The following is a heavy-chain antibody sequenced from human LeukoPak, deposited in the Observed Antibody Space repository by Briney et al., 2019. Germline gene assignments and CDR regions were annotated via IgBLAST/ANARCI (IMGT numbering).Heavy chain of an antibody. V-gene: IGHV4-34*01. CDR1: GGSFSGYY. Sequence: SETLSLTCAVYGGSFSGYYWSWIRQPPGKGLEWIGEINHSGSTNYNPSLKSRVTISVDTSKNQFSLKLSSVTAADTAVYYCARQLGYCSSTSCYADKVDYWGRGTLVTVSS. D-gene: IGHD2-2*01. J-gene: IGHJ4*02. CDR2: INHSGST. CDR3: ARQLGYCSSTSCYADKVDY.